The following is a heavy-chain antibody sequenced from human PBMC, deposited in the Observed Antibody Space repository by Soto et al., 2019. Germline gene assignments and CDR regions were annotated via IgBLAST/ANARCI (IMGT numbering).Heavy chain of an antibody. D-gene: IGHD3-22*01. CDR3: ARSSHYGGNYYDSSGFDP. CDR1: GDSVSSNSAA. J-gene: IGHJ5*02. V-gene: IGHV6-1*01. Sequence: PSQTLSLTCAISGDSVSSNSAAWNWIRQSPSRGLEWLGRTYYRSKWYNDYAVSVKSRITINTDTSKNQFSLQLNSVTPEDTAVYYCARSSHYGGNYYDSSGFDPWGQGTLVTVSS. CDR2: TYYRSKWYN.